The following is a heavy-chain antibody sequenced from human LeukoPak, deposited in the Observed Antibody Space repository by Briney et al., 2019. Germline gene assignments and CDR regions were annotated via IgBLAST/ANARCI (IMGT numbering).Heavy chain of an antibody. V-gene: IGHV4-59*01. J-gene: IGHJ4*02. D-gene: IGHD3-10*01. Sequence: PSETLSLTCTVSGGSISSYYWSWIRQPPGKGLEWIGYIYYSGSTNYNPSLKSRVTISVDTSKNQFSLKLSSVTAADTAVYYCARAVRGVIIYWGQGTLVTVSS. CDR2: IYYSGST. CDR3: ARAVRGVIIY. CDR1: GGSISSYY.